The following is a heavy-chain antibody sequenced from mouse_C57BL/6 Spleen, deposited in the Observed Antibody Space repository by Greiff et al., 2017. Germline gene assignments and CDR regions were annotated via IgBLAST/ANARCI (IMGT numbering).Heavy chain of an antibody. CDR3: ARSYYSNYVLNYYAMDY. J-gene: IGHJ4*01. D-gene: IGHD2-5*01. V-gene: IGHV1-64*01. CDR2: IHPNTGST. Sequence: QVQLQQPGAELVKPGASVKLSCKASGYTFPSYWMHWVKQRPGQGLEWIGMIHPNTGSTNYNEKFKSKATLTVDKSSSTAYMQLSSLTSEDSAVYYCARSYYSNYVLNYYAMDYWGQGTSVTVSS. CDR1: GYTFPSYW.